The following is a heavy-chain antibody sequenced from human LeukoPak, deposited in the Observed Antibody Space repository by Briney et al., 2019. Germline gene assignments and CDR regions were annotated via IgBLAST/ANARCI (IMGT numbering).Heavy chain of an antibody. Sequence: GGSLRLSCAASGFTFSSYSMNWVRQAPGKGLEWVSSISSSSSYIYYADSVKGRFTISRDNAKNSLYLQMNSLRAEDTAVYYCARALGERYYYDSSGYRDAFDTWGQGTMVTVSS. D-gene: IGHD3-22*01. CDR1: GFTFSSYS. J-gene: IGHJ3*02. V-gene: IGHV3-21*01. CDR3: ARALGERYYYDSSGYRDAFDT. CDR2: ISSSSSYI.